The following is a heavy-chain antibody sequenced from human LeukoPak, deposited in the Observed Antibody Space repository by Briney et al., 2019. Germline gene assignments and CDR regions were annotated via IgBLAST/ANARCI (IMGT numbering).Heavy chain of an antibody. V-gene: IGHV1-69*02. Sequence: ASVKVSCKASGYTFTGYYMHWVRQAPGQGLEWMGRIIPILGIANYAQKFQGRVTITADKSTSTAYMELSSLRSEDTAVYYCARGSYGDYEEYYFDYWGQGTLVTVSS. CDR1: GYTFTGYY. D-gene: IGHD4-17*01. J-gene: IGHJ4*02. CDR2: IIPILGIA. CDR3: ARGSYGDYEEYYFDY.